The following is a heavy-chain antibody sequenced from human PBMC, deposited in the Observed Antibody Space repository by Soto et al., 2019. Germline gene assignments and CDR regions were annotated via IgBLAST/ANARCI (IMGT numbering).Heavy chain of an antibody. CDR2: IIPIFGTA. J-gene: IGHJ3*02. Sequence: QVQLVQSGAEVKKPGSSVKVSCKASGGTFSSYAISWVRQAPGQGLEWMGGIIPIFGTANYAQKFQGRVTITADESTSTADMELSSLRSEDTAVYYCARDFSRGKGTTDAFDIWGQGTMVTVSS. CDR1: GGTFSSYA. V-gene: IGHV1-69*01. D-gene: IGHD3-10*01. CDR3: ARDFSRGKGTTDAFDI.